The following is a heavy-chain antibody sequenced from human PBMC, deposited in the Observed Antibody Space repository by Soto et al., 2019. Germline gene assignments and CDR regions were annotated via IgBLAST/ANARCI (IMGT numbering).Heavy chain of an antibody. V-gene: IGHV3-53*01. CDR2: IYGGGTT. D-gene: IGHD6-19*01. CDR1: GFAVSSKY. J-gene: IGHJ4*02. CDR3: VQTTGWPGFDF. Sequence: EVQLVESGGGLIQPGGALRLSCAASGFAVSSKYMTWVRQAPGKGLEWVSVIYGGGTTYYADSVKGRSTISKDTSKNTLYLQMTSLRAEDTAVYYCVQTTGWPGFDFWGQGTLVTVSS.